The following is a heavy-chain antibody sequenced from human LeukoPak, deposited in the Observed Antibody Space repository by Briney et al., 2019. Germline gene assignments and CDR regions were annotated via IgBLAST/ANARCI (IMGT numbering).Heavy chain of an antibody. CDR1: GFTFSSYS. CDR2: ISSSSSTI. V-gene: IGHV3-48*04. D-gene: IGHD4-17*01. CDR3: ASSWDYGDYNDAFDI. Sequence: GGSLRLSCAASGFTFSSYSMNWVRQAPGKGLEWVSYISSSSSTIYHADSVKGRFTISRDNAKNSLYLQMNSLRAEDTAVYYCASSWDYGDYNDAFDIWGQGTMVTVSS. J-gene: IGHJ3*02.